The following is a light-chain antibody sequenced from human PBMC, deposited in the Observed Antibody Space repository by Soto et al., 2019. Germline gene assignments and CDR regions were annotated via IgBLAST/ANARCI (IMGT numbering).Light chain of an antibody. CDR3: QQYNNWPPIYT. J-gene: IGKJ2*01. CDR1: HSISSN. Sequence: EIVMTQSPATLSVSPGERATLSSRASHSISSNLARYQQKHGQTPRLLIYGASTRATGIPARFSGSGSGTEFTLTISSLQSEDFAVYYCQQYNNWPPIYTFGQGTKLEIK. V-gene: IGKV3-15*01. CDR2: GAS.